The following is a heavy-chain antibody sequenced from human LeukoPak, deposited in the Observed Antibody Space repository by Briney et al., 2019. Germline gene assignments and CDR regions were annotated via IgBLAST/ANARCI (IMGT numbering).Heavy chain of an antibody. Sequence: ASVKVSCKASGGTFNNYAINWVRQAPGQGLEWMGGIIPIFGSSNYAQKFQGRVTITADEPTTTAYMEPSSLRSEDTAVYYCARVTHTELSTWFDPWGQGTLVTVSS. CDR2: IIPIFGSS. J-gene: IGHJ5*02. CDR3: ARVTHTELSTWFDP. V-gene: IGHV1-69*13. CDR1: GGTFNNYA. D-gene: IGHD5-18*01.